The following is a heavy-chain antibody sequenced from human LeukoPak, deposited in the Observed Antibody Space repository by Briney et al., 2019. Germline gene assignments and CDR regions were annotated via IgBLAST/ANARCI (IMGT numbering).Heavy chain of an antibody. CDR3: AREYGDYDSLYYFDY. CDR1: GGSVSDYY. D-gene: IGHD4-17*01. CDR2: INHSGST. V-gene: IGHV4-34*01. Sequence: SETLSLTCTISGGSVSDYYWSWIRQPPGKGLEWIGEINHSGSTNYNPSLKSRVTISVDTSKNQFSLKLSSVTAADTAVYYCAREYGDYDSLYYFDYWGQGTLVTVSS. J-gene: IGHJ4*02.